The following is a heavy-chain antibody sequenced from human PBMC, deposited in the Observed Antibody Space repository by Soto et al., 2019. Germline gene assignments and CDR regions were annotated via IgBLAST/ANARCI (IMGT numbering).Heavy chain of an antibody. CDR2: ISYDGSNK. V-gene: IGHV3-30*18. J-gene: IGHJ4*02. CDR3: AKDTYYHGTTGYYTFDY. D-gene: IGHD3-22*01. CDR1: GFNFGSYG. Sequence: GGPMTHSCATTGFNFGSYGIHWFCESKGKGLEWVAAISYDGSNKFYVDPVKGRFTISRDNSKNTVDLQMNSLRVEETAVFYCAKDTYYHGTTGYYTFDYWGQGP.